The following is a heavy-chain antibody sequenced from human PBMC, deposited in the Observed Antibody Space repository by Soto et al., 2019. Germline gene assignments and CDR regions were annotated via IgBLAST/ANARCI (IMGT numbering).Heavy chain of an antibody. J-gene: IGHJ4*02. CDR2: ISGSSTTI. Sequence: GGSLRLSCAASGFTFSSYWMHWVRQVPGKGMEWVSYISGSSTTIYYTDSVKGRFTISRDNAKNSLYLQMNSLRHEDTAVYYCARGELDRTIDYWGQGTQVTVSS. D-gene: IGHD1-1*01. CDR1: GFTFSSYW. CDR3: ARGELDRTIDY. V-gene: IGHV3-48*02.